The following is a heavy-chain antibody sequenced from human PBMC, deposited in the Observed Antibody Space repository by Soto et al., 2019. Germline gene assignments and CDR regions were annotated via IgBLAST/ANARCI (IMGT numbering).Heavy chain of an antibody. CDR1: GGSISSGGHY. V-gene: IGHV4-31*03. D-gene: IGHD3-3*01. J-gene: IGHJ4*02. Sequence: SETLSLTCTVSGGSISSGGHYWNWIRQYPGKGLEWIGYIHDSGSTYYNPSLKSRVIISLDSSKNLFSLKLTSVTAADTAVYFCASESQNRYYNFWSGYYNCWGQGTLVTVSS. CDR3: ASESQNRYYNFWSGYYNC. CDR2: IHDSGST.